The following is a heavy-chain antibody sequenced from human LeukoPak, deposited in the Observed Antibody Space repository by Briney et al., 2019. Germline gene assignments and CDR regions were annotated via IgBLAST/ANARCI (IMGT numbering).Heavy chain of an antibody. J-gene: IGHJ6*03. Sequence: SLRLSCAASGFTLADYAMHWGWHAPRKGLEWVSGIRWNSGSIGYADSVKGRFTISRDNAKNSLYKQMNSLRAEDTALYYCAKDISTRKEYYYYMDVWGKGTTVTVSS. V-gene: IGHV3-9*01. CDR2: IRWNSGSI. CDR3: AKDISTRKEYYYYMDV. CDR1: GFTLADYA. D-gene: IGHD5/OR15-5a*01.